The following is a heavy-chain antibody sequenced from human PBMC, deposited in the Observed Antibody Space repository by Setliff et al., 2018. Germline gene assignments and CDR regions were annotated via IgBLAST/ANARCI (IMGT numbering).Heavy chain of an antibody. CDR2: ISVYNGKT. Sequence: ASVKVSCKASGYTFTSYGFSWVRQAPGQGLEWMGWISVYNGKTKYAQKFQGRVTMTTDTSTRTAYMEVTSLRSDDTAVYYCATEKFPGDWGDYWGQGTRGTVSS. D-gene: IGHD2-21*01. CDR1: GYTFTSYG. J-gene: IGHJ4*02. CDR3: ATEKFPGDWGDY. V-gene: IGHV1-18*01.